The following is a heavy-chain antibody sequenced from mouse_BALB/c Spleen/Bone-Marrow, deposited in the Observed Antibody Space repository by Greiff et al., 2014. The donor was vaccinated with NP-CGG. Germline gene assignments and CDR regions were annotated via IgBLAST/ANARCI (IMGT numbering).Heavy chain of an antibody. CDR2: INPDSSTI. CDR1: GFDSSRYW. CDR3: ARMHYYGYVAY. D-gene: IGHD1-2*01. J-gene: IGHJ3*01. Sequence: EVQLVESGGGLVQPGGSLKLSCAASGFDSSRYWMSWVRQAPGKGLEWIGEINPDSSTINYTPSLKDKFIISRDNAKNTLYLQMSKVRSEDTALYYCARMHYYGYVAYWGQGTLVTVSA. V-gene: IGHV4-1*02.